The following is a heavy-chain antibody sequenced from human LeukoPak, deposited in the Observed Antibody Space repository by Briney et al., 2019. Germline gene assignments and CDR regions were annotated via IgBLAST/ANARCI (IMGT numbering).Heavy chain of an antibody. Sequence: GGSLRLSCAASGFTFSSYAMHWVRQAPGKGLEWVAVIWYDGSNKYYADSVKGRFTISRDNSKNTLYLQMNSLRAEDTAVYYCARGLSGYCSGGSCYGGRGRVNWFDPWGQGTLVTVSS. CDR1: GFTFSSYA. D-gene: IGHD2-15*01. V-gene: IGHV3-33*08. CDR2: IWYDGSNK. CDR3: ARGLSGYCSGGSCYGGRGRVNWFDP. J-gene: IGHJ5*02.